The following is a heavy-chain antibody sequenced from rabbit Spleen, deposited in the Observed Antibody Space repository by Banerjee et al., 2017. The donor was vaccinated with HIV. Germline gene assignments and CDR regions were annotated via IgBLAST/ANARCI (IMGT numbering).Heavy chain of an antibody. CDR3: ARNLVAVIGWNFNL. V-gene: IGHV1S45*01. D-gene: IGHD5-1*01. CDR1: GFFFSGRDV. Sequence: QEQLVEAGGGLVQPEGPLTLTSKASGFFFSGRDVMCWVRQAPGKGLEWIACINAATGKPVYAAWAKGRFTISRTSSTTVTLRIASLTAADRAAYFCARNLVAVIGWNFNLWGPGTLVTVS. J-gene: IGHJ4*01. CDR2: INAATGKP.